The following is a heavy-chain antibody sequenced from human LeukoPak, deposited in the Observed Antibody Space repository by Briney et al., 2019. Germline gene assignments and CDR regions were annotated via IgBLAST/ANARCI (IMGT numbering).Heavy chain of an antibody. CDR2: INHSGST. Sequence: SETLSLTCAVYGGSFSGYYWSWIRQPPGKGLEWIGQINHSGSTNYNPSLKSRVTISVDTSKNQFSLKLSSVTAADTAVYYCARGPHYYCDRSGYYPPRWGQGTLVTVSS. D-gene: IGHD3-22*01. CDR1: GGSFSGYY. J-gene: IGHJ4*02. CDR3: ARGPHYYCDRSGYYPPR. V-gene: IGHV4-34*01.